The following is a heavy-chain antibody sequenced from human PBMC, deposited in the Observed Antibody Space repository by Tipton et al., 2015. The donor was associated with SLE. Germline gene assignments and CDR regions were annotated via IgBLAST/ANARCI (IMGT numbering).Heavy chain of an antibody. J-gene: IGHJ3*02. D-gene: IGHD7-27*01. CDR1: GGSISSGGYS. CDR3: ARGLMGIQAFDI. Sequence: TLSLTCAVSGGSISSGGYSWSWIRQPPGKGLEWIGEINHSGSTNYNPSLKSRVTISVDRSKNQFSLKLSSVTAADTAVYYCARGLMGIQAFDIWGQGTMVTVSS. V-gene: IGHV4-30-2*01. CDR2: INHSGST.